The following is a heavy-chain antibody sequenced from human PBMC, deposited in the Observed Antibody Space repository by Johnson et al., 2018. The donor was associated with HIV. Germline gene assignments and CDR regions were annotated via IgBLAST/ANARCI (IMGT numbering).Heavy chain of an antibody. V-gene: IGHV3-30-3*01. CDR2: ISYDGSKK. J-gene: IGHJ3*02. CDR3: ARGLITMIVVVTFDAFDI. D-gene: IGHD3-22*01. CDR1: GFTFSTYA. Sequence: QVQLVESGGGLVKPGGSLRLSCAASGFTFSTYAIHWVRQAPGKGLEWVAAISYDGSKKYYADSVKGRFTISRDNSKNTLYLQMNSLRAEDTAVYYCARGLITMIVVVTFDAFDIWGQGTMVTVSS.